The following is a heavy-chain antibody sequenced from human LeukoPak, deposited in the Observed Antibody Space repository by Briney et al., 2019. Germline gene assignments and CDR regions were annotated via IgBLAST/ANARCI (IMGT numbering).Heavy chain of an antibody. Sequence: PGRSLRLSCAASGFTFSNYGIHWVRQAPGKGLEWVAFVQYDGTNKYYADSVKGRFTISRDNSKNTLYLQMNSLRAEDTAVYYCATLTLAAAGTTGNYWGQGTLVTVSS. V-gene: IGHV3-30*19. CDR3: ATLTLAAAGTTGNY. CDR1: GFTFSNYG. D-gene: IGHD6-13*01. CDR2: VQYDGTNK. J-gene: IGHJ4*02.